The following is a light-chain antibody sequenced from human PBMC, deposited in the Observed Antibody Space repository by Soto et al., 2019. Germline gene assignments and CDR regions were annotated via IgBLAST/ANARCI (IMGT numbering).Light chain of an antibody. V-gene: IGKV3-20*01. CDR2: GAS. CDR1: QSLSSTY. CDR3: HQYGSSPPYT. Sequence: EMVLTQSPGTLSLSPGERATLSCRASQSLSSTYVAWYQQKPGQAPRLLIFGASSRATGIPDRFSGSGSGTDFTLTISGLEPEYVAVYYCHQYGSSPPYTFGHGTKLEIK. J-gene: IGKJ2*01.